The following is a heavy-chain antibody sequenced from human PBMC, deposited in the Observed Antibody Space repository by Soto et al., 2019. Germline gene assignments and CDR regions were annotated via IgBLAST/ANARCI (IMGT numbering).Heavy chain of an antibody. CDR1: GFTFSSYA. J-gene: IGHJ3*02. V-gene: IGHV3-23*01. CDR2: ISGSGGST. Sequence: GGSLRLSCAASGFTFSSYAMTWVRQAPGKGLEWVSTISGSGGSTYYAASVKGRFTISRDNSKNTLYLQMNSVRAEDTAVYYCAKARTDKVGARPAFDIWGQGTMVTVSS. D-gene: IGHD1-26*01. CDR3: AKARTDKVGARPAFDI.